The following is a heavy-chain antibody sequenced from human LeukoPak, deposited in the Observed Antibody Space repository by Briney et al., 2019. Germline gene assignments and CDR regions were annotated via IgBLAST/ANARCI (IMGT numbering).Heavy chain of an antibody. CDR3: ARGLVPAAIGPSADYYYYYYMDV. Sequence: SVKVSCKASGGTFSSYAISWVRQAPGQGLEWMGGIIPIFGTANYAQKFQGRVTITTDESTSTAYMELSSLRSEDTGVYYCARGLVPAAIGPSADYYYYYYMDVWGKGTTVTVSS. CDR1: GGTFSSYA. V-gene: IGHV1-69*05. CDR2: IIPIFGTA. D-gene: IGHD2-2*01. J-gene: IGHJ6*03.